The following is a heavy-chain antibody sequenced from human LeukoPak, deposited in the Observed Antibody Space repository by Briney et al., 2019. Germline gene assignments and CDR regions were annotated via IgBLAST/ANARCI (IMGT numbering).Heavy chain of an antibody. CDR3: ARMNYYYYYMDV. Sequence: SGPALLKPTQTLTLTCTFSGFSLSTSGMCVSWIRQPPGKALEWLARIDWDDDKYYSTSLKTRLTISKDTSKDQVVLTMTNMDPVDTATYYCARMNYYYYYMDVWGKGTTVTVSS. J-gene: IGHJ6*03. CDR2: IDWDDDK. CDR1: GFSLSTSGMC. V-gene: IGHV2-70*11.